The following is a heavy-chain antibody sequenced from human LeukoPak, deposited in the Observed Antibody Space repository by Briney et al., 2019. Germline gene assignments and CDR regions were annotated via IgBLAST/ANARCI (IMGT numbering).Heavy chain of an antibody. Sequence: PGGSLRLSCAASGFTFSSYAMHWVRQAPGKGLEWVAVISYDGSNKYYADSVKGRFTISRDNSKNTLYLQMNSLRAEDTAVYYCAREVRMVRGVIPLDVWGQGTTVTVSS. J-gene: IGHJ6*02. D-gene: IGHD3-10*01. V-gene: IGHV3-30-3*01. CDR2: ISYDGSNK. CDR1: GFTFSSYA. CDR3: AREVRMVRGVIPLDV.